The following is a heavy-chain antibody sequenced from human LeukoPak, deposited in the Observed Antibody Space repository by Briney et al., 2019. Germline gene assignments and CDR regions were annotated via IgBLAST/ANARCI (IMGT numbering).Heavy chain of an antibody. CDR2: IYTSGST. D-gene: IGHD6-13*01. V-gene: IGHV4-61*02. J-gene: IGHJ3*02. CDR3: ATFRAAAGTGDAFDI. Sequence: ASETLSLTCTVSGGSISSGSYYWSWLRQPAGKGLEWIVRIYTSGSTNYNPSLKSRVTISLDTSKNQFSLRLSSVTATDTAVYYCATFRAAAGTGDAFDIWGQGTVVTVSS. CDR1: GGSISSGSYY.